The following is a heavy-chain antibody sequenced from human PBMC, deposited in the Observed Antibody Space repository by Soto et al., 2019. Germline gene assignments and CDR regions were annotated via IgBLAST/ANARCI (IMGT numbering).Heavy chain of an antibody. CDR2: IGTAGDT. CDR3: ARGYSYGGNWYFDL. CDR1: GFTFSSYD. V-gene: IGHV3-13*01. Sequence: EVQLVEFGGGLVQPGGSLRLSCAASGFTFSSYDMHWVRQATGKGLEWVSAIGTAGDTYYPGSVKGRFTISRENAKDSLYLQMNSLRAGDTAVYYCARGYSYGGNWYFDLWGRGTLVTVSS. J-gene: IGHJ2*01. D-gene: IGHD5-18*01.